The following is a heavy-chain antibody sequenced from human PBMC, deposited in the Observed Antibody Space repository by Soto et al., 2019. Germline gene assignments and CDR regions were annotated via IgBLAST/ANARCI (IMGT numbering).Heavy chain of an antibody. D-gene: IGHD2-2*01. J-gene: IGHJ4*02. CDR1: AGSFSGYY. V-gene: IGHV4-34*01. CDR3: ALAPIGYCSSTSCHRDY. Sequence: PSETLSLTCAVYAGSFSGYYWSWIRQPPGKGLEWIGEINHSGSTNYNPSLKSRVTISVDTSKNQFSLKLSSVTAADTAVYYCALAPIGYCSSTSCHRDYWGQGTLVTVSS. CDR2: INHSGST.